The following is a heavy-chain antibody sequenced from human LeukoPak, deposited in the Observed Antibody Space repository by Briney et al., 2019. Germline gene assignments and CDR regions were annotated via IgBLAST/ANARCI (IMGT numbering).Heavy chain of an antibody. V-gene: IGHV3-7*01. D-gene: IGHD3-10*01. CDR3: AREGVPYAGDY. CDR2: IKQDGSEK. Sequence: GGSLRLSCEASGFTFSNYWMRWVRQAPGKGLEWVANIKQDGSEKNYVDPVKGRFTISRDNAKNAQYLQMNSLRAEDTAVYYCAREGVPYAGDYWGQGTLVTVPS. J-gene: IGHJ4*02. CDR1: GFTFSNYW.